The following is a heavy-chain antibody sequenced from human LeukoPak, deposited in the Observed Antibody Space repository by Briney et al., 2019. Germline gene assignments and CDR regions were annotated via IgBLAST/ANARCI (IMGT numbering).Heavy chain of an antibody. J-gene: IGHJ4*02. CDR1: GFTFSSYA. CDR3: AKDRRPHTVSTQNGAFDY. CDR2: IIGSGGNT. D-gene: IGHD2-2*01. Sequence: GGSLRLSCAASGFTFSSYAMSWVRQAPGKGLEWVSGIIGSGGNTYDADSVKGRFTISRDNSKNALYLQMNSLRVEDTAVYYCAKDRRPHTVSTQNGAFDYWGQGTLVTVSS. V-gene: IGHV3-23*01.